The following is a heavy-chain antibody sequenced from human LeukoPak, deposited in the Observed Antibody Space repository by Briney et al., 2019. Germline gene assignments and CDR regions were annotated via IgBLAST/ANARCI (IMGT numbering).Heavy chain of an antibody. D-gene: IGHD6-19*01. CDR1: GYTFTSYG. CDR3: ARSPSSSGWYAXX. CDR2: ISAYNGAT. V-gene: IGHV1-18*01. Sequence: GASVKVSCKASGYTFTSYGISWVRQAPGQGLEWMGWISAYNGATNYAQKLQGRVTMTTDTSANTAYMELRSLTSDDTAVYYCARSPSSSGWYAXXWGLGTLVT. J-gene: IGHJ4*02.